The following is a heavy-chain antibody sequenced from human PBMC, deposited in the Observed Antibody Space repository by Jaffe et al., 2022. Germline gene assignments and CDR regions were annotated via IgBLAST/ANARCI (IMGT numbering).Heavy chain of an antibody. V-gene: IGHV2-5*02. Sequence: QITLKESGPAVVKPTQTLTLTCTFSGFSLSTSGVGVGWIRQPPGRALEWLALIYWDDDKRYRPSLKSRLTITKDTSKNQVVLSMTNLDPVDTATYYCAHRRRDGYTDSFDIWGQGTMVTVSS. CDR3: AHRRRDGYTDSFDI. CDR2: IYWDDDK. CDR1: GFSLSTSGVG. J-gene: IGHJ3*02. D-gene: IGHD5-12*01.